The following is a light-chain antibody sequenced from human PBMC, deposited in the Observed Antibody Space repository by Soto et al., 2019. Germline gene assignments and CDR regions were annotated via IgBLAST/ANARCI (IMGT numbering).Light chain of an antibody. J-gene: IGKJ5*01. V-gene: IGKV3-15*01. CDR3: QQYNNWPPIT. CDR1: QSVSSSY. CDR2: GVS. Sequence: IVLTQSPGTLSLSPGERASLSCRASQSVSSSYLAWYQQKPGQAPRLLIYGVSSRATGIPARFSGSGSGTEFTLTISSLQSEDFAVYYCQQYNNWPPITFGQGTRLEIK.